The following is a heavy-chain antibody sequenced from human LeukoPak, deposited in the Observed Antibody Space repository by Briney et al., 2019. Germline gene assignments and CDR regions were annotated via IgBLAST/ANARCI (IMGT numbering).Heavy chain of an antibody. D-gene: IGHD6-6*01. V-gene: IGHV3-33*01. CDR3: ARQLVIAARPLDY. CDR2: IWYDGSNK. CDR1: GFTFSSYG. Sequence: PGGSLRLSCAASGFTFSSYGMHWVRQAPGKGLERVAVIWYDGSNKYYADSVKGRFTISRDNSKNTLYLQMNSLRAEDTAVYYCARQLVIAARPLDYWGQGTLVTVSS. J-gene: IGHJ4*02.